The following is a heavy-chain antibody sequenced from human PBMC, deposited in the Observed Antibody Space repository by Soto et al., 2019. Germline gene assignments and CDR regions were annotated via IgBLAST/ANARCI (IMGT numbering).Heavy chain of an antibody. CDR1: GFTFSTYW. CDR3: ARDMGPSGAYGY. CDR2: IDPDGSQK. J-gene: IGHJ4*02. D-gene: IGHD1-26*01. Sequence: EVQLVDSGGDLVQPGGSLRLSCAASGFTFSTYWMSWVPQAPGKGLEWVANIDPDGSQKYYVDSVKGRFTISRDNAKNSLYLQMNSLRAEDTAVYYCARDMGPSGAYGYWGQGTLVTVSS. V-gene: IGHV3-7*03.